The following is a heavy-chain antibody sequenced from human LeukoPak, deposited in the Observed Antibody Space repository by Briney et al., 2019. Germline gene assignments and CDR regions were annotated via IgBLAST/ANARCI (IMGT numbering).Heavy chain of an antibody. J-gene: IGHJ4*02. CDR1: GYAFTSYG. CDR3: AREGHYDILTGSNNHATVY. CDR2: ISDYNGNT. V-gene: IGHV1-18*01. D-gene: IGHD3-9*01. Sequence: ASVKVSCKASGYAFTSYGISCVRHAPGQGLERVGWISDYNGNTNYAQKLQGRVTMTTDTSTSTACMELRSLRSDDTAVYYCAREGHYDILTGSNNHATVYWGQRTLVTVPS.